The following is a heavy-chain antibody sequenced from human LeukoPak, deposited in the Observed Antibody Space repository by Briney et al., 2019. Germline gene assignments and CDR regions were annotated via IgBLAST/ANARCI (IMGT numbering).Heavy chain of an antibody. CDR2: INSDGSST. V-gene: IGHV3-74*01. Sequence: QPGGSLRLSCAASGFTFSSYWMHWVRQAPGKGLWWVSRINSDGSSTSYADSVKGRFTISRDNAKNTLYLQMNSLRAEDTAEYYCARASYSYGYHCFDYWGQGTLVTVSS. J-gene: IGHJ4*02. D-gene: IGHD5-18*01. CDR1: GFTFSSYW. CDR3: ARASYSYGYHCFDY.